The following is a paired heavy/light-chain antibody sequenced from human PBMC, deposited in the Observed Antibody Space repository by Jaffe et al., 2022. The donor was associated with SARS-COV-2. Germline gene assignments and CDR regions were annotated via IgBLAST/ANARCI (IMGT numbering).Heavy chain of an antibody. V-gene: IGHV3-23*01. CDR3: AKGSSSSWSRTTYYFDY. D-gene: IGHD6-13*01. CDR1: GFSFTNYA. Sequence: EVQLLESGGGLVQPGGSLRLSCAASGFSFTNYAMTWVRQAPGKGLEWVSSTSGSGGSTFYADPVKGRFTISRDNSKNTLYLQMNSLRAEDTAVYYCAKGSSSSWSRTTYYFDYWGQGTLVTVSS. CDR2: TSGSGGST. J-gene: IGHJ4*02.
Light chain of an antibody. CDR3: VLYMGSGLVV. CDR2: STN. J-gene: IGLJ2*01. V-gene: IGLV8-61*01. Sequence: QTVVTQEPSFSVSPGGTVTLTCGLSSGSVSTNYYPSWYQQTPGQAPRTLIYSTNSRSSGVPDRFSGSILGNKAALTITGAQADDESDYYCVLYMGSGLVVFGGGTKVTVL. CDR1: SGSVSTNYY.